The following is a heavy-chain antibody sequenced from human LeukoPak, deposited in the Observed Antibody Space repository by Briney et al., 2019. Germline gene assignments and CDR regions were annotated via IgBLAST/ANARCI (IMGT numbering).Heavy chain of an antibody. D-gene: IGHD5-18*01. J-gene: IGHJ5*02. Sequence: SETLSLTCAVSGGSMTNYYWTWIRQSPGKGLEWIGRIYTSGSTNYNPSLKSRVTMSVDTSKNQFSLKLSSVTAADTAVYYCARDRLPNWFDPWGQGTLVTVSS. CDR1: GGSMTNYY. CDR3: ARDRLPNWFDP. V-gene: IGHV4-4*07. CDR2: IYTSGST.